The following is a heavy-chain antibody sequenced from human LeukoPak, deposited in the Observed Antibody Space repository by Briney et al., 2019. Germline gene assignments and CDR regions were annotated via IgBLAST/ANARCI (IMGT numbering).Heavy chain of an antibody. D-gene: IGHD5-18*01. J-gene: IGHJ4*02. V-gene: IGHV1-69*13. CDR2: IIPIFGTA. Sequence: SVTVSCKASGGTFSSYAISWVRQAPGQGLGWMGGIIPIFGTANYAQKFQGRVTITADESTSTAYMELSSLRSEDTAVYYCASGYSYGAFDYRGQGTLVTVSA. CDR3: ASGYSYGAFDY. CDR1: GGTFSSYA.